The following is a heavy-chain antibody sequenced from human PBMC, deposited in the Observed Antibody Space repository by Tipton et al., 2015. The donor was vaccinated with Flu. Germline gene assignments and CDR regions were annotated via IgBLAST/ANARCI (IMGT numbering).Heavy chain of an antibody. J-gene: IGHJ3*02. CDR2: ISSSSSYI. Sequence: SLRLSCAASGFTFSSYSMNWVRQAPGKGLEWVSSISSSSSYIYYADSVKGRFTISRDNAKNSLYLQMNSLRAEDTAVYYCARDLLDEWELPRPHDAFDIWGQGTMVTVSS. CDR3: ARDLLDEWELPRPHDAFDI. CDR1: GFTFSSYS. V-gene: IGHV3-21*01. D-gene: IGHD1-26*01.